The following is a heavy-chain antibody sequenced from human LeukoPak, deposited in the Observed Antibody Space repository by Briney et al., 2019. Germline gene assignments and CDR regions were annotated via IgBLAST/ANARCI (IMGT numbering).Heavy chain of an antibody. CDR2: FDSEDVET. V-gene: IGHV1-24*01. J-gene: IGHJ4*02. CDR3: ATDKLERPIFDY. D-gene: IGHD1-1*01. CDR1: GYTLTELS. Sequence: GASVKVSCKVSGYTLTELSMHWVRQARGKGREWMGGFDSEDVETIYAQKFQGRVTLTEDTSTDPAYMALSSLRSEDTAVYYCATDKLERPIFDYWGQRTLVTVSS.